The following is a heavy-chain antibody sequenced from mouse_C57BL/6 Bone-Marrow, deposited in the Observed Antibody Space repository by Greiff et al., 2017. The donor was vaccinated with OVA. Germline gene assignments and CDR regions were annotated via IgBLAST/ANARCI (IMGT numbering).Heavy chain of an antibody. CDR1: GYSITSGYD. D-gene: IGHD1-1*01. J-gene: IGHJ4*01. CDR2: ISYSGST. CDR3: AREGDYYGSSYGAMDY. Sequence: EVQGVESGPGMVKPSQSLSLTCTVTGYSITSGYDWHWIRHFPGNNLEWMGYISYSGSTNYNPSLKSRISITHDTSKNHFFLKLNSVTTEDTATYYCAREGDYYGSSYGAMDYWGQGTSVTVSS. V-gene: IGHV3-1*01.